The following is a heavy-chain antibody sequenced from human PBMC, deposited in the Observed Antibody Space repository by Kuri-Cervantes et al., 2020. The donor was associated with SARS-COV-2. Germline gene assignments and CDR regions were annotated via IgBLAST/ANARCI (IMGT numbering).Heavy chain of an antibody. CDR1: GFTFSSYA. CDR2: ISGSGGST. V-gene: IGHV3-23*01. Sequence: LSLTCAASGFTFSSYAMSWVRQAPGKGLEWVSAISGSGGSTYYADSVKGRFTISRDNSKNTLYLQMNSLRAEYTAVYYCAKSVGDFWSGYPEAYYYYGMDVWGQGTTVTVSS. CDR3: AKSVGDFWSGYPEAYYYYGMDV. D-gene: IGHD3-3*01. J-gene: IGHJ6*02.